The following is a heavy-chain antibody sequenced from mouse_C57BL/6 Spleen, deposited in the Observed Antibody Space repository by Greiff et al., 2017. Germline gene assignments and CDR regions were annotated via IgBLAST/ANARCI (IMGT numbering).Heavy chain of an antibody. CDR2: IYPGDGDT. CDR3: ARRGGSSPLFDY. CDR1: GYAFSSSW. D-gene: IGHD1-1*01. J-gene: IGHJ2*01. V-gene: IGHV1-82*01. Sequence: VQGVESGPELVKPGASVKISCKASGYAFSSSWMNWVKQRPGKGLEWIGRIYPGDGDTNYNGKFKGKATLTADKSSSTAYMQLSSLTSEDSAVYFCARRGGSSPLFDYWGQGTTLTVSS.